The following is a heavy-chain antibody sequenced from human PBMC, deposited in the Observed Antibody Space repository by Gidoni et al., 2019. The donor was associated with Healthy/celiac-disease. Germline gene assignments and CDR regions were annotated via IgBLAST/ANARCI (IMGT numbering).Heavy chain of an antibody. Sequence: QVQLQQWGAGLLKPSETLSLTCAVYGGSFSGYYWSWIRQPPGKGLEWIGEINHSGSTNYNPSLKSRVTISVDTSKNQFSLKLSSVTAADTAVYYCARGLTAPRGLDYWGQGTLVTVSS. D-gene: IGHD3-16*01. J-gene: IGHJ4*02. V-gene: IGHV4-34*01. CDR1: GGSFSGYY. CDR2: INHSGST. CDR3: ARGLTAPRGLDY.